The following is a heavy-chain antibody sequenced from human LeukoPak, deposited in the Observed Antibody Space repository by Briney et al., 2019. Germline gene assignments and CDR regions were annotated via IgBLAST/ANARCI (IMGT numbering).Heavy chain of an antibody. V-gene: IGHV4-34*01. CDR2: INHSGST. Sequence: SETLSLTCAVYGGSFSGYYWSWIRQPPGKGLEWIGEINHSGSTNYNPSLKSRVTISVDTSKNQFSLKLSSVTAADTAVYYCARGPRGGYSSSWQHAFGIWGQGTMVTVSS. CDR3: ARGPRGGYSSSWQHAFGI. CDR1: GGSFSGYY. D-gene: IGHD6-13*01. J-gene: IGHJ3*02.